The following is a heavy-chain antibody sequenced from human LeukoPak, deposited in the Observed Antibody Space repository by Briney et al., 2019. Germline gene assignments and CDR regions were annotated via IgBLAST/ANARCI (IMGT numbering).Heavy chain of an antibody. CDR1: GFTFSSYA. D-gene: IGHD6-19*01. J-gene: IGHJ4*02. V-gene: IGHV3-9*01. CDR3: AKDNRRHYTSGPNPDSLH. Sequence: TGGSLRLSCAASGFTFSSYAMSWVRQAPGKGLEWVSGISWNSGSIDYADSVKGRFTISRDNAKNSLYLQMNSLRVEDTAIYYCAKDNRRHYTSGPNPDSLHWGQGALVTVSS. CDR2: ISWNSGSI.